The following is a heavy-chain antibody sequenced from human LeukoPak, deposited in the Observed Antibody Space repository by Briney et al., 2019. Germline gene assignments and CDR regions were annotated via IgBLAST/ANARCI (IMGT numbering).Heavy chain of an antibody. V-gene: IGHV3-74*01. CDR1: GFTFSTYW. CDR3: ARVGAAPFDY. J-gene: IGHJ4*02. D-gene: IGHD1-26*01. CDR2: INSDGSST. Sequence: PGGSLRLSCAASGFTFSTYWLHWVRQAPGKGLVWVSRINSDGSSTTYADSVKGRFTISRDNAKNKRDLQMNSLKAEDTAVYYFARVGAAPFDYWGQGTLVTVSS.